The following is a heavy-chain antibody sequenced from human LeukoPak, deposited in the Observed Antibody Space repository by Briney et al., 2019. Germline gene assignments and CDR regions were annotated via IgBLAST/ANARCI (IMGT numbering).Heavy chain of an antibody. D-gene: IGHD5-18*01. J-gene: IGHJ4*02. V-gene: IGHV3-7*01. Sequence: PGGSLRLSXAASGFTFSSYGMHWVRQAPGKGLEWVANIKQDGSEKYYVDSVKGRFTISRDNAKNSLYLQMNSLRAEDTAVYYCARGSYAVGYWGRGTLVTVSS. CDR2: IKQDGSEK. CDR1: GFTFSSYG. CDR3: ARGSYAVGY.